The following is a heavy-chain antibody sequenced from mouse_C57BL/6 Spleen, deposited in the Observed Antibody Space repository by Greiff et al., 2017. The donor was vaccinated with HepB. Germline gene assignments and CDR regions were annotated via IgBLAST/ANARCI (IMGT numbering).Heavy chain of an antibody. D-gene: IGHD2-1*01. J-gene: IGHJ4*01. CDR3: ARRGVYGNWDYYAMDY. Sequence: QVQLQQPGAELVMPGASVKLSCKASGYTFTSYWMHWVKQRPGQGLEWIGEIDPSDSYTNYNQKFKGKSTLTVDKSSSTAYMQLSSLTSEDSAVYYCARRGVYGNWDYYAMDYWGQGTSVTVSS. CDR1: GYTFTSYW. CDR2: IDPSDSYT. V-gene: IGHV1-69*01.